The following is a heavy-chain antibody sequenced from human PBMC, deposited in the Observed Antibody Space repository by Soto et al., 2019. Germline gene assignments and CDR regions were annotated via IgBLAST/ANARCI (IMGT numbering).Heavy chain of an antibody. V-gene: IGHV1-18*01. D-gene: IGHD6-13*01. CDR3: ARDSGGYSSSWSYFDY. CDR2: ISAYNGNT. J-gene: IGHJ4*02. Sequence: GASVKVSCKASGYTFTSYGISWVRQAPGQGLEWMGWISAYNGNTNYAQKLQGRVTMTTDTSTSTAYMELRSLRSDDTAVYYCARDSGGYSSSWSYFDYWGQGTLVTVSS. CDR1: GYTFTSYG.